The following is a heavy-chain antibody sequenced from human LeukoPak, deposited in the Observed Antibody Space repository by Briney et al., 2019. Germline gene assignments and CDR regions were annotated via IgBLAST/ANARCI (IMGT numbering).Heavy chain of an antibody. J-gene: IGHJ3*02. CDR1: GFTFDDYA. CDR3: AKALAQQLVQDAFDI. Sequence: SGRSLRLSCAASGFTFDDYAMHWVRQAPGKGLEWVSGISWNSGSIGYADSVKGRFTISRDNAKNSLYLQMNSLRAEDTALYYCAKALAQQLVQDAFDIWGQGTMVTVSS. D-gene: IGHD6-13*01. CDR2: ISWNSGSI. V-gene: IGHV3-9*01.